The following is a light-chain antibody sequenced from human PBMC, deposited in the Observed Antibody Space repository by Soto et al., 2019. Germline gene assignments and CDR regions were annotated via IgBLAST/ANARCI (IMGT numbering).Light chain of an antibody. J-gene: IGKJ5*01. CDR3: QQLMSYPIT. V-gene: IGKV1-9*01. CDR1: QDIAIY. Sequence: IQLTQSPSSLSASVGDRATITCRASQDIAIYLAWYQQKPGEAPKLLIYAASTLYGGVPSRFSGSGSGTDFALTITSLQAEDFATYYCQQLMSYPITFGQGTRLEIK. CDR2: AAS.